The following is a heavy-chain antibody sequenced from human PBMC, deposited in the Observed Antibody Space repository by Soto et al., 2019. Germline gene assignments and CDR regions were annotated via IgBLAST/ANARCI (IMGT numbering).Heavy chain of an antibody. CDR2: LNGGTGDT. CDR3: AEGLDY. V-gene: IGHV1-3*01. J-gene: IGHJ4*02. Sequence: AASVKVSCKASGNTFTSYVMHWVRQAPGQGLEWMGWLNGGTGDTRYSQKFQGRVTVTRDTSASTAYMEMSNLRSEDTAVYFCAEGLDYWGQGTLVTVSS. D-gene: IGHD2-15*01. CDR1: GNTFTSYV.